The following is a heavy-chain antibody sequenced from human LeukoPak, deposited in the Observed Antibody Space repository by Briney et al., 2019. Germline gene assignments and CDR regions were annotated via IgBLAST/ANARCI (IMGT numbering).Heavy chain of an antibody. J-gene: IGHJ5*02. CDR3: ARDQRSPLNDPNWFDP. Sequence: SQTLSLTCTVSGGSISSYYWSWIRQPAGKGLEWIGRIYTSGSTHYNPSLKSRVTISVDTSQNQSPRKLRSVTAANTAVYYCARDQRSPLNDPNWFDPWGQGTLVTVSS. CDR1: GGSISSYY. CDR2: IYTSGST. D-gene: IGHD2-8*01. V-gene: IGHV4-4*07.